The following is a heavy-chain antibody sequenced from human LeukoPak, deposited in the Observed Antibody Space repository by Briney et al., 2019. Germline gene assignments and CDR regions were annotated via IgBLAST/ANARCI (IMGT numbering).Heavy chain of an antibody. V-gene: IGHV1-8*01. CDR2: MNANSGNT. CDR1: GYTFTSYD. Sequence: RASVKVSCKASGYTFTSYDINWVRQATGQGLEWMGWMNANSGNTGYAQKFQGRIIVSRNTSISTAYMELSSLTSEDTAIYYCARIAAAGNRRLNYWGQGTLVTVAS. J-gene: IGHJ4*02. CDR3: ARIAAAGNRRLNY. D-gene: IGHD6-13*01.